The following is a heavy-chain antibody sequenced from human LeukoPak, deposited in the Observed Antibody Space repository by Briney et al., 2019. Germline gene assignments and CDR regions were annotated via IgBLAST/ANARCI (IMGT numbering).Heavy chain of an antibody. CDR1: GGSISSGAYY. J-gene: IGHJ5*02. D-gene: IGHD5-18*01. CDR3: ASSPRGYDYGYKSFDP. V-gene: IGHV4-31*03. Sequence: PSETLSLTCTVSGGSISSGAYYWSWIRQHPEKGLEWIGYIYDSGSTYYNPSLKSRITTSVDTSKNQFSLKLSSVTAADTAVYYCASSPRGYDYGYKSFDPWGPGTLVTVSS. CDR2: IYDSGST.